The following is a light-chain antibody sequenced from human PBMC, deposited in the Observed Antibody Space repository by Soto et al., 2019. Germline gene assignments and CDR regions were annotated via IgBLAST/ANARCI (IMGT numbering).Light chain of an antibody. CDR1: QSFHTNY. V-gene: IGKV3-20*01. J-gene: IGKJ4*01. Sequence: EIVLTQSPGTLSLPPGERATLSCRASQSFHTNYLAWYQQRPGQAPRLLIYAASRRASGIPDRFSGSGSGTDFTLTISRLEPEDSAVYFCQKYDSTPGFTFGGGTKIEIK. CDR2: AAS. CDR3: QKYDSTPGFT.